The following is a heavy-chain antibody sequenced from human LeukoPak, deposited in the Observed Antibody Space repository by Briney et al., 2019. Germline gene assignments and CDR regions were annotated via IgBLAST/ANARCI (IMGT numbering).Heavy chain of an antibody. Sequence: GGSLRLSCAASGFSFSSYAMSWVRQAPRKGLEWVSGIRISGGATYYADSVKGRFTISRDTSKDTLYLQMHSLRAEDTAVYYCVRAAPRDCSSTSCSLFASWGQGTLVTVSS. D-gene: IGHD2-2*01. V-gene: IGHV3-23*01. CDR3: VRAAPRDCSSTSCSLFAS. CDR2: IRISGGAT. CDR1: GFSFSSYA. J-gene: IGHJ4*02.